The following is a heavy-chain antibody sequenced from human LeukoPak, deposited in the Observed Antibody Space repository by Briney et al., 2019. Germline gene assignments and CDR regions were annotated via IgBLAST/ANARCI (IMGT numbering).Heavy chain of an antibody. CDR3: ARIPTYYDILTGYRPLGYFDY. D-gene: IGHD3-9*01. CDR1: GGTFSSYA. V-gene: IGHV1-69*06. Sequence: ASVKVSCKASGGTFSSYAISWVRQAPGQGLEWMGGIIPIFGTANYAQKFQGRVTITADKSTSTAYMELSSLRSEDTAVYYCARIPTYYDILTGYRPLGYFDYWGQGTLVTVSS. J-gene: IGHJ4*02. CDR2: IIPIFGTA.